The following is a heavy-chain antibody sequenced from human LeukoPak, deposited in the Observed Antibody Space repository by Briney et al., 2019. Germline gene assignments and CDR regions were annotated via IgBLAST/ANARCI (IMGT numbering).Heavy chain of an antibody. V-gene: IGHV3-30*18. Sequence: GGSLRLSCVASGFTFSNYGLHWVRQAPGKGLEWVAVISSDGNNKYYADSVKGRFTISRDNSKNTLYLQMNSLRTEDTAVYYCAKSYFGSGNYYSLLVYYFDYWGRGTLVTVSS. CDR2: ISSDGNNK. CDR1: GFTFSNYG. CDR3: AKSYFGSGNYYSLLVYYFDY. J-gene: IGHJ4*02. D-gene: IGHD3-10*01.